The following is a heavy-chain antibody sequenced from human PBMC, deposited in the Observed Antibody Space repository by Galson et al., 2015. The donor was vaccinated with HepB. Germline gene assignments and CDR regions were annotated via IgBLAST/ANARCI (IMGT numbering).Heavy chain of an antibody. CDR3: AKTSYCDGGPCFSGYFDS. D-gene: IGHD2-21*01. V-gene: IGHV3-23*01. J-gene: IGHJ4*02. Sequence: SLRLSCAAPGLTFSTYVMSWVRQAPGKGLEWVSSIVGSGESTFYADPVKGRFTISRDNSRNTLYLQMNRLRADDTAIYYCAKTSYCDGGPCFSGYFDSWGQGTLVAVSS. CDR1: GLTFSTYV. CDR2: IVGSGEST.